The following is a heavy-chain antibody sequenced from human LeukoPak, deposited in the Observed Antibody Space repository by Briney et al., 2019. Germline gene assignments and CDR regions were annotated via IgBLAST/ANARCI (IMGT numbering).Heavy chain of an antibody. CDR1: GYTFTSYG. CDR2: IVVGSGNT. CDR3: AAKSVIVGANDDAFDI. J-gene: IGHJ3*02. V-gene: IGHV1-58*02. D-gene: IGHD1-26*01. Sequence: SVKVSCKASGYTFTSYGISWVRQARGQRLEWIGWIVVGSGNTNYAQKFQERVTITRDMSTSTAYMELSSLRSEDTAVYYCAAKSVIVGANDDAFDIWGQGTMVTVSS.